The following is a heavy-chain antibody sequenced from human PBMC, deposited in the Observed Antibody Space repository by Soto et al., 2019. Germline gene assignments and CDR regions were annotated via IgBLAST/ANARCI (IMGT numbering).Heavy chain of an antibody. J-gene: IGHJ5*02. D-gene: IGHD3-16*01. Sequence: QVQLQQWGAGLLKPAETLSLTCAVYGTSITTYYWSWIRQPPGKGLEWIGEINHSRSTNYNPSLKSRVTISVDTSKNQVFLNVSSVTAADTAVYYCARVLSVGGVDLNEDSWFDPWGQGTLVTVSS. CDR1: GTSITTYY. CDR3: ARVLSVGGVDLNEDSWFDP. CDR2: INHSRST. V-gene: IGHV4-34*02.